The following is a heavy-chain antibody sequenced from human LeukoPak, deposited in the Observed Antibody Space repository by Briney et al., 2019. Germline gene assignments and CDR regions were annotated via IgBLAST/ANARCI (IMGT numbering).Heavy chain of an antibody. CDR2: IYPGDSDT. CDR1: GYSFTSYW. V-gene: IGHV5-51*01. J-gene: IGHJ4*02. Sequence: GESLEISCKGSGYSFTSYWIGWVRQVPGKGLEWMGIIYPGDSDTIYGPSFQGQVTISADKSISAAYLQWSGLKASDTAMYYCAREPDSSGYSFDYWGQGTLVTVSS. CDR3: AREPDSSGYSFDY. D-gene: IGHD3-22*01.